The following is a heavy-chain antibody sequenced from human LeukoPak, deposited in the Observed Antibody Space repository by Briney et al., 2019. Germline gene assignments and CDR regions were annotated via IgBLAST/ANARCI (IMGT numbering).Heavy chain of an antibody. CDR2: IYYSGST. D-gene: IGHD3-10*01. V-gene: IGHV4-30-4*01. Sequence: SETLSLTCTVSGGSISSGDYYWSWIRQPPGKGLEWIGYIYYSGSTYYNPSLKSRVTISVDTSKNQFSLKLSSVTAADTAVYYCAREGTMVRGVIPLGFDYWGQGTLVTGSS. CDR1: GGSISSGDYY. CDR3: AREGTMVRGVIPLGFDY. J-gene: IGHJ4*02.